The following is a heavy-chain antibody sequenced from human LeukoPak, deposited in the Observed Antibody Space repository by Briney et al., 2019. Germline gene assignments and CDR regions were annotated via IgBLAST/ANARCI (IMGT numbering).Heavy chain of an antibody. J-gene: IGHJ4*02. V-gene: IGHV3-21*04. D-gene: IGHD3-10*01. CDR3: ARGGYGSGSYYLKPFDY. CDR1: GFTFSSYA. Sequence: SGGSLRLSCAASGFTFSSYAMSWVRQAPGKGLEWVSSISSSSSYIYYADSVKGRFTISRDNAKNSLYLQMNSLRAEDTALYYCARGGYGSGSYYLKPFDYWGQGTLVTVSS. CDR2: ISSSSSYI.